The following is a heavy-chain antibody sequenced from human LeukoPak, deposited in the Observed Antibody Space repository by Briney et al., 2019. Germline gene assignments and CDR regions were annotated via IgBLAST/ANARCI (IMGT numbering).Heavy chain of an antibody. CDR3: ATLVYSGSRYHFDT. D-gene: IGHD1-26*01. Sequence: PSETLSLTCSVSNGAVKNYYWTWIRQPPGQGLEWIGNFLYSGTTTYRASLDSRLIISVDNSKNTVSLRLFSATAADTAVYYCATLVYSGSRYHFDTWGQGTLVTVSS. V-gene: IGHV4-59*02. J-gene: IGHJ4*02. CDR2: FLYSGTT. CDR1: NGAVKNYY.